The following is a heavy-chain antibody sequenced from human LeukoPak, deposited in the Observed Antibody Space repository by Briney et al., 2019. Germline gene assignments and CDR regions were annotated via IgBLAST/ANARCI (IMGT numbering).Heavy chain of an antibody. CDR3: ARAPETVAIDY. CDR1: GESFSGYY. D-gene: IGHD5-12*01. J-gene: IGHJ4*02. V-gene: IGHV4-34*01. CDR2: INHSGSA. Sequence: PSETLSLTCAVYGESFSGYYWTWIRQPPGKGLEWIGEINHSGSANYNPSLKSRVTISADTSKNQFSLKMRSVTAADTAVYYCARAPETVAIDYWGQGTLVTVSS.